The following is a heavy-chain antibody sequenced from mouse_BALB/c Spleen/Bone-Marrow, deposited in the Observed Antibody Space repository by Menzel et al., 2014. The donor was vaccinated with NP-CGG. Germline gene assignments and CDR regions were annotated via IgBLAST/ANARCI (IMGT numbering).Heavy chain of an antibody. CDR1: GYTFXRYT. Sequence: VQLQQSGAELARPGASVKMSCQAPGYTFXRYTMHWEKQRPGQGLEWIGYINPSSAYTNYNQKFKDKATLTADKSSSTAYMQLSSLTSEDSAVYYCTIRYYAMDYWGQGTSVTVSS. D-gene: IGHD1-1*01. J-gene: IGHJ4*01. V-gene: IGHV1-4*01. CDR3: TIRYYAMDY. CDR2: INPSSAYT.